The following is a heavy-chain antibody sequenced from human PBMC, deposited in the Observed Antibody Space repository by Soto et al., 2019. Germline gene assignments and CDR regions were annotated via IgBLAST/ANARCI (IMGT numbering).Heavy chain of an antibody. CDR2: IYYGGST. CDR3: AKNWNWGSLVH. J-gene: IGHJ4*02. D-gene: IGHD7-27*01. CDR1: GDSISTDY. V-gene: IGHV4-59*08. Sequence: SETLSLTCTVSGDSISTDYWSWIRQSPGKGLEWIGFIYYGGSTNYNPSLKSRVTISVDTPKNQISLKLSSLTAADTAFYYCAKNWNWGSLVHWGQGTLVTVSA.